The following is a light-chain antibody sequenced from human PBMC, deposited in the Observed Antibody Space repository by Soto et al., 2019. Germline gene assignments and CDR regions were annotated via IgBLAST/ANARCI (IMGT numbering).Light chain of an antibody. CDR3: MRALQTPWT. J-gene: IGKJ1*01. Sequence: SVMTQPPLSLPVTPGEPACISCRTSQRILHSNGYKYLVWYLQNPGQSPQPPIYLGSNRGSGEPDRFRVSGSGKDCTLKISRVADEDVGGYYCMRALQTPWTFGQWTQVES. V-gene: IGKV2-28*01. CDR1: QRILHSNGYKY. CDR2: LGS.